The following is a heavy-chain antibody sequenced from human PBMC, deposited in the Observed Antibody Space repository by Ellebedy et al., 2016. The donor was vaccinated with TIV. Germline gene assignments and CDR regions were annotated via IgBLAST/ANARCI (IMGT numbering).Heavy chain of an antibody. J-gene: IGHJ5*02. Sequence: SETLSLTXTVSGGSISSGGYSWNWIRQHPGKGLEWIGHIYYSGSTSYDPSLKSRVTISVDTSKNQFSLKLSSVTAADTAVYYCARGEGAWGQGTLVTVSA. CDR1: GGSISSGGYS. V-gene: IGHV4-31*03. CDR2: IYYSGST. CDR3: ARGEGA.